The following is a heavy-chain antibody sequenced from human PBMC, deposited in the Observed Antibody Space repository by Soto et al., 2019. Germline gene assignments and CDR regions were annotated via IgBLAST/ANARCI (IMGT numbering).Heavy chain of an antibody. V-gene: IGHV1-8*01. D-gene: IGHD4-4*01. CDR1: GYTFTRYD. Sequence: QVQLVQSGAEVKKPGASVKVSCKASGYTFTRYDIHWVRQATGQGLEWMGWMNPSSGNTGYAPEFQGRVTMTRNTYINTAYLELSSLRSEDTAVFYCARGSPADYSNYLDDWGQGTLVTVSS. CDR3: ARGSPADYSNYLDD. CDR2: MNPSSGNT. J-gene: IGHJ4*02.